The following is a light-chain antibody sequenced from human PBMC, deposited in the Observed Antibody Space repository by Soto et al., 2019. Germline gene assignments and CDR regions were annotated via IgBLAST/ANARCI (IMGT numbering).Light chain of an antibody. Sequence: QSALTQPPSASGSPGQSVTISCTGTSSDVGDYNFVSWYQQHPGKAPKLMIYEVSKRPSGVPDRFSGSKSGNTASLTVSGLQAEDEADYYCSSYVAGNNCVLFGGGTKVTVL. V-gene: IGLV2-8*01. CDR3: SSYVAGNNCVL. CDR1: SSDVGDYNF. J-gene: IGLJ2*01. CDR2: EVS.